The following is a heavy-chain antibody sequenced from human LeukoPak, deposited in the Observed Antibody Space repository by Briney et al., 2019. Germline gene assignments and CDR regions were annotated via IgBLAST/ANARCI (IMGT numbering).Heavy chain of an antibody. CDR3: ARRLRYFDWSYRGYFDY. CDR2: INHSGST. Sequence: PSETLSLTCAVYGGSFSGYYWSWIRQPPGKGLEWIGEINHSGSTNYNPSLKSRVTISVDTSKNQFSLKLSSATAADTAVYYCARRLRYFDWSYRGYFDYWGQGTLVTVSS. J-gene: IGHJ4*02. CDR1: GGSFSGYY. V-gene: IGHV4-34*01. D-gene: IGHD3-9*01.